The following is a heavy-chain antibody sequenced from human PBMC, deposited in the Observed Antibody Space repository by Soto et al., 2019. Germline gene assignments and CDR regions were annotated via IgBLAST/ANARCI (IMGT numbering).Heavy chain of an antibody. CDR2: ISSSSTTI. Sequence: EVQLVETGGGLVQPGGSLSLSCAASGFTLSSYSMNWVRQAPGKGLEWVSYISSSSTTIYYADSVKSRFTISRDNVKNSLSLQMNSLRAENTAVYYCARGLQYYYYYMYVWGKGTTVTVSS. V-gene: IGHV3-48*01. CDR3: ARGLQYYYYYMYV. J-gene: IGHJ6*03. CDR1: GFTLSSYS. D-gene: IGHD4-4*01.